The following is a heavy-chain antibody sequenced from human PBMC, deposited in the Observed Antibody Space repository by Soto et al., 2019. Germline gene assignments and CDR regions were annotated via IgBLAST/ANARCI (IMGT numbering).Heavy chain of an antibody. V-gene: IGHV4-31*03. CDR2: IYYTGST. CDR3: ARRLTFVRGALVWGYMDV. CDR1: GGSITSGADY. D-gene: IGHD3-10*01. J-gene: IGHJ6*03. Sequence: QVQLQESGPGLVKPSQTLSLTCTVSGGSITSGADYWTWIRQYPGKGREWIGYIYYTGSTPYNPALQCRLSLSVDTSKNQFSLNLSSVPAADTAVYYCARRLTFVRGALVWGYMDVWGKGTTVTVSS.